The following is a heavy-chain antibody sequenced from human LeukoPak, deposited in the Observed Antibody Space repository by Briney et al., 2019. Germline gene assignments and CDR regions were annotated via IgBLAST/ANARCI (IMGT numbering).Heavy chain of an antibody. CDR2: INPNSGGT. Sequence: ASVKVSCKASGYTFTGYYMHWVRQAPGQGLEWMGWINPNSGGTNYAQKFQGRVTMTRDTSISTAYMELSRLRSDDTAVYYCARDRRDGYNLLDYWGQGTLVTVSS. CDR3: ARDRRDGYNLLDY. CDR1: GYTFTGYY. J-gene: IGHJ4*02. D-gene: IGHD5-24*01. V-gene: IGHV1-2*02.